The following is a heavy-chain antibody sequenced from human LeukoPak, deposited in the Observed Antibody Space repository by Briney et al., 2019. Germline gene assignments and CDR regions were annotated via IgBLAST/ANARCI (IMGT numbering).Heavy chain of an antibody. CDR2: ISAYNGNT. J-gene: IGHJ6*03. CDR3: ARDPSGCSSTSCYTGDYYYYMDV. Sequence: ASVKVSCKASGYTFTSYGISWVRQAPGQGLEWMGWISAYNGNTNYAQKLQGRVTMTTDTSTSTAYMELRSLRSDDTAVYYCARDPSGCSSTSCYTGDYYYYMDVWGKGTTVTVSS. V-gene: IGHV1-18*01. D-gene: IGHD2-2*02. CDR1: GYTFTSYG.